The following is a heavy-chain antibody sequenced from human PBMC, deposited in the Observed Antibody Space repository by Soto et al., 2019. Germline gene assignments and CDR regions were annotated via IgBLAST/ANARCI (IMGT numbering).Heavy chain of an antibody. CDR2: IYYSGST. Sequence: SETLSLTCTVSGGSISSYYWSWIRQPPGKGLEWIGNIYYSGSTNYNPSLQSRVTISVDTSKNQFSLKLSSVTAADTAVYYCARRSGDDFWSGFSAMDVWGQGTTVTVSS. CDR3: ARRSGDDFWSGFSAMDV. J-gene: IGHJ6*02. CDR1: GGSISSYY. V-gene: IGHV4-59*01. D-gene: IGHD3-3*01.